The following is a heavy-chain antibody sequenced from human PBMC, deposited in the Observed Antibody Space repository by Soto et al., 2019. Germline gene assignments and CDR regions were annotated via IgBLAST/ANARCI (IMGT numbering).Heavy chain of an antibody. CDR2: IKDGGRT. V-gene: IGHV4-34*01. CDR1: GGSLSGYY. J-gene: IGHJ4*02. D-gene: IGHD5-12*01. CDR3: ARGQEGVVATH. Sequence: QVQLQQWGAGLLKPSETLSLNCAVNGGSLSGYYWSWIRQPPGKGLEWIGEIKDGGRTNYSPSLKRRATISSDTSSNPFSLRLYSVTAADTGVYYCARGQEGVVATHWDQGTLVTVSS.